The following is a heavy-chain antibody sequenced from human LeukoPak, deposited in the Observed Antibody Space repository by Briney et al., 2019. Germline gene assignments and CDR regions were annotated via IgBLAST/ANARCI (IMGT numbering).Heavy chain of an antibody. CDR2: IYYSGST. J-gene: IGHJ5*02. V-gene: IGHV4-59*12. CDR1: GGSISIYY. CDR3: ARERAYYDILPRWFDP. D-gene: IGHD3-9*01. Sequence: PSETLSLTCTVSGGSISIYYWSWIRQPPGKGLEWIGYIYYSGSTNYNPSLKSRVTISLDTSKNQFSLKLSSVTAADTAVYYCARERAYYDILPRWFDPWGQGTLVTVSS.